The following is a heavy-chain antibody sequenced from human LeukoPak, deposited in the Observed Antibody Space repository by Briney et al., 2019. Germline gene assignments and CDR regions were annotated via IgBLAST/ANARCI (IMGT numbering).Heavy chain of an antibody. D-gene: IGHD4-17*01. CDR2: ITTYNGNT. CDR3: ARGYDYGDYVGDFDY. J-gene: IGHJ4*02. V-gene: IGHV1-18*01. Sequence: ASVKVSFKASGYTFTSYPISWVRQAPGQGLEWMGWITTYNGNTNYARKLQGRVTMTTDTSTRTAYMDLRGLRSDDTAVYYCARGYDYGDYVGDFDYWGQGTLVTASS. CDR1: GYTFTSYP.